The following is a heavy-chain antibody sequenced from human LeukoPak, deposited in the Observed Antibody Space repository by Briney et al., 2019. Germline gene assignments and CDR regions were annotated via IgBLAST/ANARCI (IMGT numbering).Heavy chain of an antibody. V-gene: IGHV3-30*01. CDR1: GFTFSSYA. D-gene: IGHD3-10*01. CDR3: ARRGRGYYFDY. Sequence: GRSLRLSCAASGFTFSSYAMHWVRQAPGKGLEWVAVISYDGSNKYYADSVKGRFIISRDNSKNTLYLQMNSLRAEDTAVYYCARRGRGYYFDYWGQGTLVTVSS. CDR2: ISYDGSNK. J-gene: IGHJ4*02.